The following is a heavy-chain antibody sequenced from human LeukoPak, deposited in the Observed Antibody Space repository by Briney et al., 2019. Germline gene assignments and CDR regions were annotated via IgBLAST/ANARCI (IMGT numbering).Heavy chain of an antibody. J-gene: IGHJ4*02. Sequence: GGSLRLSCAVSGFIFSRYWMSWVRQAPGRGLEWVANIKEDGSEKYYVDSVKGRFTISRDNAKNSLYLQMNSLRAEDTAVYYCARAAWSGYLGTYYFDYWGQGTLVTVSS. D-gene: IGHD3-3*01. CDR3: ARAAWSGYLGTYYFDY. V-gene: IGHV3-7*01. CDR2: IKEDGSEK. CDR1: GFIFSRYW.